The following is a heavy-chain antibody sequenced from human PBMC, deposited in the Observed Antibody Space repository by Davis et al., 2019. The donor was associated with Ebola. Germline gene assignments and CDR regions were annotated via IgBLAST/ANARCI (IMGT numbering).Heavy chain of an antibody. CDR2: INHSGST. CDR1: GGSISSYY. V-gene: IGHV4-34*01. D-gene: IGHD6-19*01. CDR3: ARDGSGWTYFDY. J-gene: IGHJ4*02. Sequence: GSLRLSCTVSGGSISSYYWSWIRQPPGKGLEWIGEINHSGSTNYNPSLKSRVTISVDTSKNQFSLKLSSVTAADTAVYYCARDGSGWTYFDYWGQGTLVTVSS.